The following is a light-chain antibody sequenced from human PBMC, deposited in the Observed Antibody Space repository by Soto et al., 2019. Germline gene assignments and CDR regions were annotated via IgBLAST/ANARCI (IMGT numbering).Light chain of an antibody. CDR1: QYITSY. CDR3: QQVNSYPFT. CDR2: AAS. Sequence: DIQLTQSPSFLSASVGDRVNITCRASQYITSYLAWYQQKPGKAPKLLIYAASTLQSGVPSRFSGSGSGTEFTLTISSLQPEDFATYCCQQVNSYPFTFGGGTKVEIK. J-gene: IGKJ4*01. V-gene: IGKV1-9*01.